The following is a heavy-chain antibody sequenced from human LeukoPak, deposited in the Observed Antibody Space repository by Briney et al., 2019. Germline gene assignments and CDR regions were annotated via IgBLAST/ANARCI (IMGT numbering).Heavy chain of an antibody. J-gene: IGHJ4*02. CDR2: ISYSGNT. CDR3: VKDHSSSFHYFDY. CDR1: GGSISSHY. Sequence: SETLSLTCTVSGGSISSHYWSWIRQPPGKGLEWIGYISYSGNTNYNPSLKSRVTMSVDTSKNHFSLKLTSVTAADTAVYYCVKDHSSSFHYFDYWGQGALDTVSS. D-gene: IGHD6-6*01. V-gene: IGHV4-59*11.